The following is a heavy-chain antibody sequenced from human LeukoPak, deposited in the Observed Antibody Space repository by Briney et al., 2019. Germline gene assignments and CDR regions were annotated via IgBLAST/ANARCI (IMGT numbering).Heavy chain of an antibody. D-gene: IGHD1-20*01. Sequence: PSETLSLTCTVSGGSISSYYWSWIRQPPGKGLEWIGYIYYSGSTNYNPSLKSRVTISVDTSKNQFSLKLSSVTAADTAVYYCARDNWSTGLMGGGGYYYYYYGMDVWGQGTTVTVSS. CDR3: ARDNWSTGLMGGGGYYYYYYGMDV. V-gene: IGHV4-59*01. J-gene: IGHJ6*02. CDR2: IYYSGST. CDR1: GGSISSYY.